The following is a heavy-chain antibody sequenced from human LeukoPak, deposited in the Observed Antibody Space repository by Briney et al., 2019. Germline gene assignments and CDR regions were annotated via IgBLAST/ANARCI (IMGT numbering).Heavy chain of an antibody. J-gene: IGHJ3*02. CDR2: MYYTGTI. V-gene: IGHV4-39*07. CDR3: ARDRDYYGSGRAFDI. CDR1: GDSITSSSYY. Sequence: SETLSLTCTVSGDSITSSSYYWGWIRQPPGKGLEWIGTMYYTGTIYYNPSLKSRVTISVDRSKNQFSLRLSSVTAADTAVYYCARDRDYYGSGRAFDIWGQGTMVTVSS. D-gene: IGHD3-10*01.